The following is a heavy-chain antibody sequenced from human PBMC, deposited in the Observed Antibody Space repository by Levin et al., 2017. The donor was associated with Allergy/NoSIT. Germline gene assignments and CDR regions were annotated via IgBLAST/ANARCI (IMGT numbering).Heavy chain of an antibody. CDR2: MSPDSGDT. Sequence: GESLKISCKASGYTFTSYHINWVRQATGQGLEWMGWMSPDSGDTGYAQKFQGRVSMTRDTSISTAYMELSSLISDDTAVYYCARRDGYSHSRDYWGQGTLVTVSS. CDR1: GYTFTSYH. V-gene: IGHV1-8*01. J-gene: IGHJ4*02. CDR3: ARRDGYSHSRDY. D-gene: IGHD5-24*01.